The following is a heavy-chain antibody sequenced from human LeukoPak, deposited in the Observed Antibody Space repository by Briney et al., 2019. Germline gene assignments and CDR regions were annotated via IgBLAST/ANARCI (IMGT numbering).Heavy chain of an antibody. Sequence: PGGSLRLSCAASGFTFSSYSMNWVRQAPGKGLEWVSYISPSGSGSIHYADSVKGRFTISRDNAKNSLYLQMNSLRAEDTAVYYCARGLLWLGQWSVFDIWGQGTMVTVSS. CDR3: ARGLLWLGQWSVFDI. CDR2: ISPSGSGSI. V-gene: IGHV3-21*05. CDR1: GFTFSSYS. D-gene: IGHD6-19*01. J-gene: IGHJ3*02.